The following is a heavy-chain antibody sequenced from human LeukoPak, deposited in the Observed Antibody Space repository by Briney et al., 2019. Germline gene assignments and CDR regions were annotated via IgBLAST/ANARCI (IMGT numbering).Heavy chain of an antibody. Sequence: GGSLRLSCSVSGFTFSSDAMSWVRQAPGKGLEWVSAISASGGSTYYADSVKGRFTISRDNSKNTPYLQMNSLSAKDTALYYCAKGALWLGELPGWGQGALVTVSS. V-gene: IGHV3-23*01. D-gene: IGHD3-10*01. CDR2: ISASGGST. CDR1: GFTFSSDA. CDR3: AKGALWLGELPG. J-gene: IGHJ4*02.